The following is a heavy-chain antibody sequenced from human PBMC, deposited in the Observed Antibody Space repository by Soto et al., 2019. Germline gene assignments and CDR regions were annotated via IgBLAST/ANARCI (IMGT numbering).Heavy chain of an antibody. J-gene: IGHJ4*02. CDR3: GPRGAVADPRGY. D-gene: IGHD6-19*01. V-gene: IGHV4-30-2*01. CDR2: IYHSGST. Sequence: SETLSLTCAVSGGSISSGGYSWSWVRQPPGKGLEWIGYIYHSGSTNYNPSLKSRVTISVDTSKNQFSLNLTSVTAADTAVYYCGPRGAVADPRGYWGQGTLVTV. CDR1: GGSISSGGYS.